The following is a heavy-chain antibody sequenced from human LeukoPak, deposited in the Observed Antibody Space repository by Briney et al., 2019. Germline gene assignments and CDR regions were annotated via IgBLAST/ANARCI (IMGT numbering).Heavy chain of an antibody. D-gene: IGHD6-13*01. V-gene: IGHV1-8*03. CDR1: GYTFTNYD. CDR3: ARTPLYSSSWPNWFDP. CDR2: VNSKSGNT. J-gene: IGHJ5*02. Sequence: ASVKVSCKASGYTFTNYDINWVRQAPGQGLEWMGWVNSKSGNTGYKQKFQARVTITRDTSISTAYMELSSLRSEDTAVYYCARTPLYSSSWPNWFDPWGQGTLVTVSS.